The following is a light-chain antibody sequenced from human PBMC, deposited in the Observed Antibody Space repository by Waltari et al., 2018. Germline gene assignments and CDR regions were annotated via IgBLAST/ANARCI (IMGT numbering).Light chain of an antibody. V-gene: IGKV3-11*01. Sequence: EIVLTQSPATLSLSPGERATLSCRASQSISTYVAWYQQKPGQAPRPLIYDASNRTTGIPARFSGGGSGTDFTLTISSLEPEDFALYYCQQRSSWPRTFGQGTKVEIK. CDR3: QQRSSWPRT. J-gene: IGKJ1*01. CDR2: DAS. CDR1: QSISTY.